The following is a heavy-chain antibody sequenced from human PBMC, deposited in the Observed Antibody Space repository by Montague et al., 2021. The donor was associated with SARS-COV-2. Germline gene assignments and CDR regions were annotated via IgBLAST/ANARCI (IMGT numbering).Heavy chain of an antibody. Sequence: SLRLSCAASGLTFSSYEMNWVRQAPGKGLEWVSYISSSGSTLYHADSVRGRFTISRDNARDSVYLQINSLRAEDTAVYYCAREEDSYGSGTLDYWGQGTLVTVSS. V-gene: IGHV3-48*03. J-gene: IGHJ4*02. CDR1: GLTFSSYE. D-gene: IGHD3-10*01. CDR3: AREEDSYGSGTLDY. CDR2: ISSSGSTL.